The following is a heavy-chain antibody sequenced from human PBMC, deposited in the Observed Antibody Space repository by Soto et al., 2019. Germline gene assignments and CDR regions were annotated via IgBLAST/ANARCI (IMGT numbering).Heavy chain of an antibody. CDR2: ISAHNGNT. CDR3: ARGGYYDSSGSRNYYYYGMNV. CDR1: GYTFTSYG. V-gene: IGHV1-18*01. Sequence: ASVKVSCKASGYTFTSYGISWVRQAPGQGPEWMGWISAHNGNTNYAQKLQGRVTMTTDTSANTAYMELRSLRADDTAMYYCARGGYYDSSGSRNYYYYGMNVWGQGTTVTVSS. J-gene: IGHJ6*02. D-gene: IGHD3-22*01.